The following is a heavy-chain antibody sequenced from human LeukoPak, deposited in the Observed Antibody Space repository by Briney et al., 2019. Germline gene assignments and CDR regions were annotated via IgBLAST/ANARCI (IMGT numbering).Heavy chain of an antibody. CDR1: GFTFSSYA. D-gene: IGHD2-21*02. J-gene: IGHJ6*02. CDR3: AKTYCGGDFYSHYYYGMDV. CDR2: ISGSGGST. V-gene: IGHV3-23*01. Sequence: GGSLRLSCAASGFTFSSYAMSWVRQAPGKGLEWVSAISGSGGSTYYADSVKGRFTISRDNSKNTLYLQMNSLRAEDTAVYYCAKTYCGGDFYSHYYYGMDVWGQGATATVSS.